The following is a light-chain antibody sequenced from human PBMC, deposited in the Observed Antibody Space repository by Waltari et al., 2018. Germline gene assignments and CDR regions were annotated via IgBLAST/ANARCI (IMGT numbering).Light chain of an antibody. CDR1: QSVSTY. V-gene: IGKV3-20*01. CDR2: HAS. Sequence: EIVLTQSPGTLSLSPGERATLSCRASQSVSTYLAWYQQEPGQAPRLLIYHASTRATGIPDRFSGSGSGTDFSLTISRLEPEDFAVYHCQHYLRLPATFGQGTKVEIK. CDR3: QHYLRLPAT. J-gene: IGKJ1*01.